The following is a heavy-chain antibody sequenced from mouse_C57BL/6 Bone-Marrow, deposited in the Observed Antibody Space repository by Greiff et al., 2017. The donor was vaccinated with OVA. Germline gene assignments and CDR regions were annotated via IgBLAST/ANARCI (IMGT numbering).Heavy chain of an antibody. CDR3: ARRMVTTTGFAY. V-gene: IGHV1-64*01. CDR1: GYTFTSYW. CDR2: IHPNSGST. D-gene: IGHD2-2*01. Sequence: VQLQQPGAELVKPGASVKLSCKASGYTFTSYWMHWVKQRPGQGLEWIGMIHPNSGSTNYNEKFKGKATLTVDKSSSTAYMQLSSLTSEDSAVYYCARRMVTTTGFAYWGQGTLVTVSA. J-gene: IGHJ3*01.